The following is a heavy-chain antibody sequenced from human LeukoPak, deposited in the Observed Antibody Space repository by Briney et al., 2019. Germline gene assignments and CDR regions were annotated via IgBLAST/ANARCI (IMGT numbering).Heavy chain of an antibody. J-gene: IGHJ3*02. D-gene: IGHD1-26*01. CDR3: ARNTRGLIVGIDAFDI. Sequence: GRSLRLSCAASGFSFRSYGMHWVRQAPGKGLEWVAVMSDDGTKKYYADSMKGRFTISRDNSKNTLYLQMNSLRAEDTAVYYCARNTRGLIVGIDAFDIWGQGTMVTVSS. CDR2: MSDDGTKK. V-gene: IGHV3-30*03. CDR1: GFSFRSYG.